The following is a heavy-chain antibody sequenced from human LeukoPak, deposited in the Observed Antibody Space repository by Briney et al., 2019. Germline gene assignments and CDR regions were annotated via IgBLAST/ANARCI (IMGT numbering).Heavy chain of an antibody. CDR3: ARRYYDILTGFYWYFDL. CDR1: GGSISSYF. J-gene: IGHJ2*01. V-gene: IGHV4-59*08. Sequence: PSETLSLTCTVSGGSISSYFWSWIRQPPGKGLEWIGYIFYNGSTNYNPSLKSRVTISVDTSKNQFSLKLSSVTAADTAVYYCARRYYDILTGFYWYFDLWGRGTLVTVSS. CDR2: IFYNGST. D-gene: IGHD3-9*01.